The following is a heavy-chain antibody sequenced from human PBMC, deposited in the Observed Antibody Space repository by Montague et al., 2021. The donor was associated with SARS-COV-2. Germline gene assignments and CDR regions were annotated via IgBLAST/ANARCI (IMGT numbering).Heavy chain of an antibody. J-gene: IGHJ6*02. D-gene: IGHD3-10*01. Sequence: SLRLSCAASGFTFSDYYMSWIRQAPGKGLEWISYIGNSGDTIYHADSVKGRFTISRDSARNSLYLQMNSLRAEDTAVYYCARDLIQGARRIYYSGMDVWGQGTMVTVSS. CDR3: ARDLIQGARRIYYSGMDV. CDR2: IGNSGDTI. CDR1: GFTFSDYY. V-gene: IGHV3-11*01.